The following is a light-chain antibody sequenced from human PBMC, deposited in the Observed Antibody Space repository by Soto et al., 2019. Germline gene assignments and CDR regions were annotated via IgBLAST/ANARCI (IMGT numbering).Light chain of an antibody. V-gene: IGKV3-11*01. CDR3: RQRRNWELS. J-gene: IGKJ4*01. CDR1: QSISSH. CDR2: DAS. Sequence: EIVLTQSPATLSLSPGERATLSCRASQSISSHLAWYQQQPGQAPRLLMYDASNRATGIPARFSGSGSGTDLTLAHSNPEPEDFAIYYCRQRRNWELSVGGGTKGEIK.